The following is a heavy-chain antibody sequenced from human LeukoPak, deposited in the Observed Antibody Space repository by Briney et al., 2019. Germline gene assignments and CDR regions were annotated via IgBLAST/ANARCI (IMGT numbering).Heavy chain of an antibody. Sequence: PGGSLRLSCAASGFSVGSSYMYWVRQAPGKGLEWVSFFYRGDSTYYAESVRGRFTISRDNSKNTLYLLMNSLIPEDTAVYYCAREVVSIPSYFDSWGQGTLVTVSS. CDR1: GFSVGSSY. V-gene: IGHV3-53*01. CDR2: FYRGDST. CDR3: AREVVSIPSYFDS. J-gene: IGHJ4*02. D-gene: IGHD2-21*01.